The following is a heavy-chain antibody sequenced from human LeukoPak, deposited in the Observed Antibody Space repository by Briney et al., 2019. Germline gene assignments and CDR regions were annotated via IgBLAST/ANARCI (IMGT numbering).Heavy chain of an antibody. D-gene: IGHD1-14*01. Sequence: GGSLRLSCAASGFTFSSYGMHWVRQAPGKGLEWVAVIWYDGSNKYYVGSVKGRFTISRDNADNSLYLQMNSLRAEDTAVYYCARLRTFDYWGQGTLVTVSS. CDR1: GFTFSSYG. V-gene: IGHV3-33*01. J-gene: IGHJ4*02. CDR3: ARLRTFDY. CDR2: IWYDGSNK.